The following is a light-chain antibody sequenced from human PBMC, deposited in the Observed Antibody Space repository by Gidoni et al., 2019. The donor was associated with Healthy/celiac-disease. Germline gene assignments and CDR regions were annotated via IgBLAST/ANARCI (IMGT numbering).Light chain of an antibody. CDR2: AAS. V-gene: IGKV1-39*01. CDR3: QQSNSTPRT. CDR1: QSISSY. J-gene: IGKJ4*01. Sequence: VTMTQSPSSLAASVGDRVTITCRASQSISSYLNWYQQKPGKAPKLLIYAASSLQSEVPSRFSGSGSGTDFTLTISSLQPEDFATYYCQQSNSTPRTFGGGTKVEIK.